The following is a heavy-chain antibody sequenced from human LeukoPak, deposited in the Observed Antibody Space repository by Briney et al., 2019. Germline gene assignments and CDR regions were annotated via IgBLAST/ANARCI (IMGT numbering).Heavy chain of an antibody. D-gene: IGHD5-18*01. V-gene: IGHV1-24*01. CDR3: ATVKEIQLWLRFDY. CDR1: GYTLTELS. Sequence: GASVKVSCKVSGYTLTELSMHWVRQAPGKGLEWMGGFDPEDGETIYAQKFQGRVTMTEDTSTDTAYMELSSLRSEDTAVYYCATVKEIQLWLRFDYWGQGTLVTVSS. CDR2: FDPEDGET. J-gene: IGHJ4*02.